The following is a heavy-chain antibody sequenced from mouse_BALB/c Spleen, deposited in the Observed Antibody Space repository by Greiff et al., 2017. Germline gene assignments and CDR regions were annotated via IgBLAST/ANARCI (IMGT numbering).Heavy chain of an antibody. CDR3: TRGGVITTVVEDAMDY. CDR2: INPSNGGT. J-gene: IGHJ4*01. V-gene: IGHV1S81*02. D-gene: IGHD1-1*01. Sequence: QVQLQQSGAELVKPGASVKLSCKASGYTFTSYYMYWVKQRPGQGLEWIGEINPSNGGTNFNEKFKSKATLTVDKSSSTAYMQLSSLTSEDSAVYYCTRGGVITTVVEDAMDYWGQGTSVTVSS. CDR1: GYTFTSYY.